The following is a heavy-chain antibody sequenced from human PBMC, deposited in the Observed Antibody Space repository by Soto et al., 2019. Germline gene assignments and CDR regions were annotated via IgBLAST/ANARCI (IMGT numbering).Heavy chain of an antibody. CDR2: FDPEDGET. J-gene: IGHJ6*02. V-gene: IGHV1-24*01. CDR3: ATDWIAARRTEYYYYDMDV. D-gene: IGHD6-6*01. CDR1: GYTLTELS. Sequence: ASVKVSCKVSGYTLTELSMHWVRQAPGKGLEWMGGFDPEDGETIYAQKFQGRVTMTEDTSTDTAYMELSSLRSEDTAVYYCATDWIAARRTEYYYYDMDVWGQGTTVTVSS.